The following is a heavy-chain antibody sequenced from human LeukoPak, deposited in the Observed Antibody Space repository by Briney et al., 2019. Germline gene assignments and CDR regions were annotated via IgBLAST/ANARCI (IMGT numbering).Heavy chain of an antibody. J-gene: IGHJ4*02. D-gene: IGHD3-10*01. Sequence: SETLSLTCTVSGGSVRSDNSYWNWIRQPAGKALEWIGRIYADGSSNYNPSLKSRVTILVDTSKNQFSLRLSSTTAADTAVYYCARGYYYRTWGLGTLVTVSS. CDR1: GGSVRSDNSY. CDR3: ARGYYYRT. CDR2: IYADGSS. V-gene: IGHV4-61*02.